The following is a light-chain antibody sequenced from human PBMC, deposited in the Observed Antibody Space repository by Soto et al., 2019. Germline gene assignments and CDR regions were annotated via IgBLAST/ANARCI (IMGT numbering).Light chain of an antibody. V-gene: IGLV2-14*01. Sequence: QSALAQPASVSGSPGQSIAISCTGTSSDVGGYNYVSWYQQHPGKAPKLLISEVSIRPSGVSGRFSGFKSGNTASLTISGLRTEDEADYYCSSFTSAYTVVFGSGTKLTVL. CDR2: EVS. J-gene: IGLJ1*01. CDR3: SSFTSAYTVV. CDR1: SSDVGGYNY.